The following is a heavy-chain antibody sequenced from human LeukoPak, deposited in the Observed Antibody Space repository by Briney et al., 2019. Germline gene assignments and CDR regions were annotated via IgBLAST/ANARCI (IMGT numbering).Heavy chain of an antibody. J-gene: IGHJ4*02. CDR2: VCNSGNT. Sequence: SETLSLTCDVSGDSISSSNYCWGWIRQPPGRGLEGIGTVCNSGNTYYKPSLKSRVTMSRDASKNQFSLRLSSVTAADTAVYYCARVIVGVTIPLYYFDYWGQGTLVTVSS. CDR1: GDSISSSNYC. D-gene: IGHD1-26*01. CDR3: ARVIVGVTIPLYYFDY. V-gene: IGHV4-39*07.